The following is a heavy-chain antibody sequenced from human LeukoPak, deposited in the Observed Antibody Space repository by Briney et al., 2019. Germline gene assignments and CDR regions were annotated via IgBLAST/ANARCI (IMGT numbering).Heavy chain of an antibody. J-gene: IGHJ4*02. CDR2: IYYSGST. CDR1: GGSISSSSYY. Sequence: SETLSLTCTVSGGSISSSSYYWGWIRQPPGKGLEWIGSIYYSGSTYHNPSLKSRVTISVDTSKNQFSLKLSSVTAADTAVYYCARLKGTLYSSSWYSRNYFDYWGQGTLVTVSS. D-gene: IGHD6-13*01. CDR3: ARLKGTLYSSSWYSRNYFDY. V-gene: IGHV4-39*01.